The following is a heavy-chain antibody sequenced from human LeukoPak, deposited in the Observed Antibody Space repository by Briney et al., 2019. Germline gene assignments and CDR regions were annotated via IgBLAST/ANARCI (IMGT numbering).Heavy chain of an antibody. D-gene: IGHD6-13*01. V-gene: IGHV3-30-3*01. CDR3: ARNPGVGSSWYRLHY. CDR1: GITFINHA. Sequence: GGPLRLSCAASGITFINHAMDWVRQAPGKGLEWVAVISYDGSNTYYADSVKGRFTISRDNSKSTLYLQMNSLRVEDTAVYYCARNPGVGSSWYRLHYWGQGTLVSVSS. J-gene: IGHJ4*02. CDR2: ISYDGSNT.